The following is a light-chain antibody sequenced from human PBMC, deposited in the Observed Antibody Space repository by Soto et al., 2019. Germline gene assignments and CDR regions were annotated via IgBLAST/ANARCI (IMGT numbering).Light chain of an antibody. V-gene: IGKV1-27*01. J-gene: IGKJ3*01. CDR1: HGISNY. CDR2: AAS. Sequence: DIQMTQSPSSLSASVGDRVTITCRASHGISNYLAWYQQKPGKVPKLLIYAASTLQSGVPSRFSGSGSGTDFTLTISSLQPEDVATYYCQKYYSAPLPFGPGTKVDIK. CDR3: QKYYSAPLP.